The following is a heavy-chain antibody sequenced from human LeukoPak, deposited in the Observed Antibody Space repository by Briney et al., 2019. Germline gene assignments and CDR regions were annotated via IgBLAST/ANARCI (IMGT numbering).Heavy chain of an antibody. CDR3: TRDAYGGDY. D-gene: IGHD4-23*01. V-gene: IGHV4-59*01. CDR1: GGSISSYY. CDR2: IYHSGST. J-gene: IGHJ4*02. Sequence: SETLSLTCTVSGGSISSYYWSWIRQPPGKGLEWIGYIYHSGSTNYNPSLKSRVTISVDTSKNQISLKLSSVTAADTAVYYCTRDAYGGDYWGQGSLVTVSS.